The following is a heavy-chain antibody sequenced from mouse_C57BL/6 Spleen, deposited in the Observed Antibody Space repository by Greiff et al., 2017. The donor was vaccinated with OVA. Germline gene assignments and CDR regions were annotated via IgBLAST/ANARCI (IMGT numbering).Heavy chain of an antibody. CDR1: GFNITDYY. D-gene: IGHD2-5*01. CDR3: ARGDYSNYDYFDY. V-gene: IGHV14-2*01. J-gene: IGHJ2*01. CDR2: IDPEAGET. Sequence: VQLQQSGAELVKPGASVKLSCTASGFNITDYYMHWVKQRTEQGLEWIGRIDPEAGETKSAPKFQGKATISADTSSNTAYLQLSSLTAEDTAVYYCARGDYSNYDYFDYWGQGTTLTVSS.